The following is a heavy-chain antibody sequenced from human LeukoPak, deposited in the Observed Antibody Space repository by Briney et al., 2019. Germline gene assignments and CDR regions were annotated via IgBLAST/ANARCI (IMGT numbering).Heavy chain of an antibody. CDR1: GFTFSSYW. J-gene: IGHJ5*02. D-gene: IGHD6-6*01. Sequence: GGSLRLSCAASGFTFSSYWMHWVRQAPGKGLVWVSRINRDGSSTSYADSVKGRFTISRDNAKNTLYLQMNSLRAEDTAVYYCAREPYSSSSGWFDPWGQGTLVTVSS. CDR2: INRDGSST. CDR3: AREPYSSSSGWFDP. V-gene: IGHV3-74*01.